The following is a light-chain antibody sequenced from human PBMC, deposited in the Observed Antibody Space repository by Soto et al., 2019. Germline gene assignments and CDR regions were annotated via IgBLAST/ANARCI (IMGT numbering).Light chain of an antibody. V-gene: IGLV2-14*01. J-gene: IGLJ1*01. CDR2: EVS. CDR3: SSYTSSSTPCV. CDR1: SSDVGSYNY. Sequence: QSVLTQPASVSGSPGQSITISCTGTSSDVGSYNYVSWYQHHPGKAPKLMIYEVSNRPSGVSNRFSGSKSGNSASLTISGLQAEDEADYYCSSYTSSSTPCVFGTGTKVTVL.